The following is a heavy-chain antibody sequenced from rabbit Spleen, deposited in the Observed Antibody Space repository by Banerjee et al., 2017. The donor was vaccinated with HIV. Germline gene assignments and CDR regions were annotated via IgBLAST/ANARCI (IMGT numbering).Heavy chain of an antibody. Sequence: QSLEESGGDLVKPGASLTLTCTASGFSFSSYYYMCWVRQAPGKGLEWIACIVTSSGNTWYASWVNGRFTISKTSSTTVTLQMTSLTAADTATYFCARAFYFGDGAARDFNLWGQGTLVTVS. CDR1: GFSFSSYYY. CDR3: ARAFYFGDGAARDFNL. V-gene: IGHV1S40*01. D-gene: IGHD5-1*01. J-gene: IGHJ4*01. CDR2: IVTSSGNT.